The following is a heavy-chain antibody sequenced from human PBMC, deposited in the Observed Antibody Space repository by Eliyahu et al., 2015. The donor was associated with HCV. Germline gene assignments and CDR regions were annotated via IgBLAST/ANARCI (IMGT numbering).Heavy chain of an antibody. CDR1: DYSFVNYG. J-gene: IGHJ4*02. Sequence: QASLVQSLSEVKRPGTSVTVSCKASDYSFVNYGLSWVRQAPGQGLEWMGWISTKNGDANYAQKFQDRVIMTAESSTNIAYLKLRSLTSDDTAVYFCARDLPQPFYDASDYFRLDLWGQGTLVTVSS. D-gene: IGHD5/OR15-5a*01. CDR3: ARDLPQPFYDASDYFRLDL. CDR2: ISTKNGDA. V-gene: IGHV1-18*01.